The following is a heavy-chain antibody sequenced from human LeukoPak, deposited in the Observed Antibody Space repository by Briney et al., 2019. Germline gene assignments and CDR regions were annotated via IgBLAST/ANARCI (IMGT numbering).Heavy chain of an antibody. CDR2: IYPGDSDT. CDR1: GYRFTSYW. J-gene: IGHJ3*02. CDR3: ATTLGIQLWPDAFDI. V-gene: IGHV5-51*01. Sequence: GESLKISCKGSGYRFTSYWIGWVRQMPGKGLEWMGIIYPGDSDTRYSPSFQGQVTISADKSISTAYLQWSSLKASDTAMYYCATTLGIQLWPDAFDIWGQGTMITVSS. D-gene: IGHD5-18*01.